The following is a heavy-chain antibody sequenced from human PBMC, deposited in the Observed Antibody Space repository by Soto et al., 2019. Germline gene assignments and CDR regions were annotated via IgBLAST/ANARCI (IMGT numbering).Heavy chain of an antibody. CDR3: ARDPMVRGVYGMDV. Sequence: QVQLVESGGGVVQPGRSLRLSCAASGFTFSSYGMHWVRQAPGKGLEWVAVIWYDGRNKYYADSVKGQFTISRDNSKNTLYLQMNTLSAEDTAVYYCARDPMVRGVYGMDVWGQGTTVTVSS. CDR2: IWYDGRNK. CDR1: GFTFSSYG. J-gene: IGHJ6*02. D-gene: IGHD3-10*01. V-gene: IGHV3-33*01.